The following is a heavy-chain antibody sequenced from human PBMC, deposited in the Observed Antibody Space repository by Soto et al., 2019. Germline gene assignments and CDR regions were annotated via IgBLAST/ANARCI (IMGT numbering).Heavy chain of an antibody. V-gene: IGHV3-30*18. D-gene: IGHD4-4*01. Sequence: GGSLRLSCAASGFTFSGYGRHWVRQAPGKGLERVTVISYDGSNKYYADSVKGRFTISRDNSKNTLYLQMNSLRAEDTAVYYCAKDGDSNYSYYYYGMDVWGQGTTVTVSS. CDR2: ISYDGSNK. J-gene: IGHJ6*02. CDR1: GFTFSGYG. CDR3: AKDGDSNYSYYYYGMDV.